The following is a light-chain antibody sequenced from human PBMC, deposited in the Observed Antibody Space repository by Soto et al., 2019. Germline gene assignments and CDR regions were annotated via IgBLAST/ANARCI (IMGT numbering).Light chain of an antibody. Sequence: SYELTQPPAVSVAPGQTARIPCGGDNIGSKGVHWYQQKPGQAPVLVVYDDSDRPSGIPERFSGSNSGNTATLTISGVEAGDEADYYCQVWHSTSDCGVFGGGTKVTVL. J-gene: IGLJ2*01. CDR2: DDS. CDR1: NIGSKG. V-gene: IGLV3-21*02. CDR3: QVWHSTSDCGV.